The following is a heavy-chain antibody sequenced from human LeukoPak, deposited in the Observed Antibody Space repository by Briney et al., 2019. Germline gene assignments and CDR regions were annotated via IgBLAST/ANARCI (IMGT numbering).Heavy chain of an antibody. V-gene: IGHV3-73*01. CDR3: TSLVHDFQH. J-gene: IGHJ1*01. CDR2: IRSKANTYAT. D-gene: IGHD3-16*02. Sequence: GGSLRLSCAASGFTFSGSAMHWVRQASGQGLEWVGRIRSKANTYATVYAASVKGRFTISRDDSKNTAYLQMNSLKTEDTAVYYCTSLVHDFQHWGQGNLVTVSS. CDR1: GFTFSGSA.